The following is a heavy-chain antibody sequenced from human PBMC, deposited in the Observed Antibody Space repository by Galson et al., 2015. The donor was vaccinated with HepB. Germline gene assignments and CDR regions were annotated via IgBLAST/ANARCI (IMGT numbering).Heavy chain of an antibody. D-gene: IGHD3-16*02. CDR1: GGTFSSYA. Sequence: SVKVSCKASGGTFSSYAISWVRQAPGQGLERMGGIIPIFGTANYAQKFQGRVTITADKSTSTAYMELSSLRSEDTAVYYCARDRDITFGGVIGNDAFDIWGQGTMVTVSS. CDR2: IIPIFGTA. CDR3: ARDRDITFGGVIGNDAFDI. J-gene: IGHJ3*02. V-gene: IGHV1-69*06.